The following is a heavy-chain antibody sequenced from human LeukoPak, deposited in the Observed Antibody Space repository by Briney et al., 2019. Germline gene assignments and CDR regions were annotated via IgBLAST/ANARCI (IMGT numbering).Heavy chain of an antibody. CDR2: IIPIFGSA. D-gene: IGHD3-10*01. V-gene: IGHV1-69*13. J-gene: IGHJ6*02. Sequence: GASVKVSCKASGGTFSSYAISWVRQAPGQGLEWMGGIIPIFGSANYAQKFQGRVTITADESTSTAYMELSSLRSEDTAVYYCARVVVRGVTTPTRDYYYGMDVWGQGTTVTVSS. CDR3: ARVVVRGVTTPTRDYYYGMDV. CDR1: GGTFSSYA.